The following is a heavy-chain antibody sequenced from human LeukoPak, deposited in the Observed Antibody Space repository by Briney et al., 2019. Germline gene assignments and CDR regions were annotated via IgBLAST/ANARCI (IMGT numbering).Heavy chain of an antibody. CDR3: ARDHDPHYYDSSGYYGY. J-gene: IGHJ4*02. D-gene: IGHD3-22*01. Sequence: GASVKVSCKASGYTFTSYDINWVRQAPGQGPEWMGWISAYSGNTNYAQKLQGRVTMTTDTSTSTAYMELRSLRSDDTAVYYCARDHDPHYYDSSGYYGYWGQGTLVTVSS. V-gene: IGHV1-18*01. CDR1: GYTFTSYD. CDR2: ISAYSGNT.